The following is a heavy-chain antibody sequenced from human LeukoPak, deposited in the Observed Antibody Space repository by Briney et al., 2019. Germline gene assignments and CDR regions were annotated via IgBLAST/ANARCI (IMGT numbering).Heavy chain of an antibody. Sequence: PSETLSLTCTVSGGSISSGGYYWSWIRQPAGKGLEWIGRIYTSGSTNYNPSLKSRVTMSVDTSKNQFSLKLSSVTAADTAVYYCARDLNPYDSSGYFTIWGQGTLVTVSS. CDR2: IYTSGST. CDR3: ARDLNPYDSSGYFTI. V-gene: IGHV4-61*02. CDR1: GGSISSGGYY. D-gene: IGHD3-22*01. J-gene: IGHJ4*02.